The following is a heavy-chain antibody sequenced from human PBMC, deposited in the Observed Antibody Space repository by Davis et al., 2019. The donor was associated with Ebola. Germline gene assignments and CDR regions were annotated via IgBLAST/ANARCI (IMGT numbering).Heavy chain of an antibody. V-gene: IGHV4-59*12. CDR3: AREIGSGYPNYYYYGKDV. Sequence: MPSETLSLTCTVSGGSISSYYWSWIRQPPGKGLEWIGYIYYSGSTNYNPSLKSRVTISVDTSKNQFSLKLSSVTAADTAVYYCAREIGSGYPNYYYYGKDVWGQGTTVTVSS. D-gene: IGHD3-3*01. CDR2: IYYSGST. J-gene: IGHJ6*02. CDR1: GGSISSYY.